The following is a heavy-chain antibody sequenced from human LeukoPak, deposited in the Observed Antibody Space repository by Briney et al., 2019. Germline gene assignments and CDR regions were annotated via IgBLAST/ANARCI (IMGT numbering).Heavy chain of an antibody. D-gene: IGHD1-26*01. CDR1: GFTFSSYA. CDR3: AQALRSLVGASDY. J-gene: IGHJ4*02. Sequence: GGSLRLSCAASGFTFSSYAMSWVRQAPGKGLEWVSAISGSGGSTYYADSVKGRFTISGDNSKNTLYLQMNSLRAEDTAVYYCAQALRSLVGASDYWGQGTLVTVSS. V-gene: IGHV3-23*01. CDR2: ISGSGGST.